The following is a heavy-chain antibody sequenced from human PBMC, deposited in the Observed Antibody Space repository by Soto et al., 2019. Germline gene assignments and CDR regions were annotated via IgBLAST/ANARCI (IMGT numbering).Heavy chain of an antibody. CDR2: INAGNGNT. J-gene: IGHJ4*02. V-gene: IGHV1-3*01. D-gene: IGHD6-19*01. CDR3: ARAPIAVAGNFDY. CDR1: GYTFTSYA. Sequence: ASVKVSCKASGYTFTSYAMHWVRQAPGQRLEWMGWINAGNGNTKYSQKFQGRVTITRDTSASTAYMELSSLRSEDTAVYYCARAPIAVAGNFDYWGQRTLVTVSS.